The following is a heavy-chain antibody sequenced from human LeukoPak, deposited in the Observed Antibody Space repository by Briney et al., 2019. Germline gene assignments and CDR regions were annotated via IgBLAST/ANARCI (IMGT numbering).Heavy chain of an antibody. CDR3: ARAKTSSLYYYYMDV. CDR1: GGTFSSCA. D-gene: IGHD2-2*01. J-gene: IGHJ6*03. V-gene: IGHV1-69*04. CDR2: IIPILGIA. Sequence: ASVKVSCKASGGTFSSCAISWVRQAPGQGLEWMGRIIPILGIANYAQKFQGRVTITADKSTSTAYMELSSLRSEDTAVYYCARAKTSSLYYYYMDVWGKGTTVTVSS.